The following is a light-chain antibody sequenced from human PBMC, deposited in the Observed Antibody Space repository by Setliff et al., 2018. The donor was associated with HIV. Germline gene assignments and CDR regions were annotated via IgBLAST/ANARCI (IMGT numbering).Light chain of an antibody. J-gene: IGLJ1*01. CDR2: GVS. CDR3: CSYVSSNPHYV. Sequence: QSVLTQPASVSGSPGQSITISCTGTISDVGSYNLVSWCQQHPGKAPKLMIYGVSKRPSGVSNRFSGSKSGNTASLTISGLQAEDEADYFCCSYVSSNPHYVFGTGTKVTVL. CDR1: ISDVGSYNL. V-gene: IGLV2-23*02.